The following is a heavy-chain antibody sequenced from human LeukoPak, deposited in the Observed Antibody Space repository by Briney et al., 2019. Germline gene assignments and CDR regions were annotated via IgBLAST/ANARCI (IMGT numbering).Heavy chain of an antibody. V-gene: IGHV4-39*01. Sequence: SETLSLTCTVSGGSISSSSYYWGWIRQPPGKGLEWIGNIFYSGSTYYNPSLKSRVTISVDTSKNQFSLKVSSVTAADTAVYYCARHADSGFGQLAFDYWGQGTLVTVSS. D-gene: IGHD3-10*01. J-gene: IGHJ4*02. CDR1: GGSISSSSYY. CDR3: ARHADSGFGQLAFDY. CDR2: IFYSGST.